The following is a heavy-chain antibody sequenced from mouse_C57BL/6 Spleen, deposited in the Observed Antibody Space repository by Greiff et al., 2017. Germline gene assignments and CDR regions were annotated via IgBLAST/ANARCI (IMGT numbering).Heavy chain of an antibody. J-gene: IGHJ3*01. D-gene: IGHD2-14*01. CDR3: ARAGIYYKYDDFGGFAY. Sequence: EVQGVESGGGLVKPGGSLKLSCAASGFTFSSYAMSWVRQTPEKRLEWVATISDGGSYTYYPDNVKGRFTISRDNAKNNLYLQMSHLKSEDTAMYYCARAGIYYKYDDFGGFAYWGEGTLVTVSA. CDR1: GFTFSSYA. V-gene: IGHV5-4*01. CDR2: ISDGGSYT.